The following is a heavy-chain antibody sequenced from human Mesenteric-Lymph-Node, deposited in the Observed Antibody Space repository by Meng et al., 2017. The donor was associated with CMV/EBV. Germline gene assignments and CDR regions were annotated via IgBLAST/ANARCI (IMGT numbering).Heavy chain of an antibody. D-gene: IGHD1-14*01. Sequence: GGSLRLSCAASGFTFSDYYMSWIRQAPGKGLEWVSYISSSGSTIYYADSVKGRFTISRDNAKNSLYLQMNSLRAEDTAVYYCAKGNDPSGDLYYYYGMDVWGQGTTVTVSS. J-gene: IGHJ6*02. CDR1: GFTFSDYY. CDR3: AKGNDPSGDLYYYYGMDV. V-gene: IGHV3-11*01. CDR2: ISSSGSTI.